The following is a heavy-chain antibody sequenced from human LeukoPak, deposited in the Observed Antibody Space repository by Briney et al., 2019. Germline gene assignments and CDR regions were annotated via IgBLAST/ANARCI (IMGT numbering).Heavy chain of an antibody. V-gene: IGHV3-30*04. CDR1: GFTFSSYA. J-gene: IGHJ4*02. D-gene: IGHD3-22*01. CDR2: ISYDGSNK. CDR3: ARESLVDSSGYDFDY. Sequence: GGSLRLSCAASGFTFSSYAMHWVRQAPGKGLEWVAVISYDGSNKYYADSVKGRFTISRDNSKNTLYLQMNSLRAEGTAVYYCARESLVDSSGYDFDYWGQGTLVTVSS.